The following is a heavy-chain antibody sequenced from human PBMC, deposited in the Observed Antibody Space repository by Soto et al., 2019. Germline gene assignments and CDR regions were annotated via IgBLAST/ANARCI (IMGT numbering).Heavy chain of an antibody. J-gene: IGHJ6*02. D-gene: IGHD5-18*01. CDR1: GFTFSSYA. CDR3: AKVLDTAMVGGDYYYYGMDV. CDR2: ISGSGGST. V-gene: IGHV3-23*01. Sequence: PGGSLRLSCAASGFTFSSYAMSWVRQAPGKGLEWVSAISGSGGSTYYADSVKGRFTISRDNSKNTLYLQMNSLRAEDTAVYYCAKVLDTAMVGGDYYYYGMDVWGQGTTVTV.